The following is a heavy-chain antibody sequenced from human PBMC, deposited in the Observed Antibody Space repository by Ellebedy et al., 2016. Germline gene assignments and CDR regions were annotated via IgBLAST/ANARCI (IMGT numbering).Heavy chain of an antibody. D-gene: IGHD2/OR15-2a*01. CDR1: GYSFTSYW. V-gene: IGHV5-10-1*01. Sequence: KVSXXGSGYSFTSYWISWVRQMPGKGLEWMGRIDPSDSYTNYSPSFQGHVTISADKSISTAYLQWSSLKASDTAMYYCARRNTGDRIDYWGQGTLVTVSS. CDR2: IDPSDSYT. CDR3: ARRNTGDRIDY. J-gene: IGHJ4*02.